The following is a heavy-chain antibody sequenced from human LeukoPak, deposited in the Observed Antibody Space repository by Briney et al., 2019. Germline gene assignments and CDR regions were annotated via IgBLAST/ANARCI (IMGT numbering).Heavy chain of an antibody. J-gene: IGHJ4*02. CDR3: ARAKARSYNDGDFDY. CDR1: GFTFSDYY. D-gene: IGHD1-26*01. V-gene: IGHV3-11*01. CDR2: ISSSGSTI. Sequence: GGSLRLSCAASGFTFSDYYMSWIRQAPGKGLERVSYISSSGSTIYYADSVKGRFTISRDNAKNSLYLQMNSLRAEDTAVYYCARAKARSYNDGDFDYWGQGTLVTVSS.